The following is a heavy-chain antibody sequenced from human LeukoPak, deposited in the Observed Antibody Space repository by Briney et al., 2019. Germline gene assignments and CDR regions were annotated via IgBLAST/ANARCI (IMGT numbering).Heavy chain of an antibody. Sequence: GRSLRLSCAASGFTFDDYAMHWVRQAPGKGLEWVSGISWNSGSIGYADSVKGRFTISRDNAKNSLYLQMNSLRAEDTALYYCAKVRAVAADAFDIWGQGTMVTVSS. D-gene: IGHD6-19*01. V-gene: IGHV3-9*01. CDR1: GFTFDDYA. CDR3: AKVRAVAADAFDI. CDR2: ISWNSGSI. J-gene: IGHJ3*02.